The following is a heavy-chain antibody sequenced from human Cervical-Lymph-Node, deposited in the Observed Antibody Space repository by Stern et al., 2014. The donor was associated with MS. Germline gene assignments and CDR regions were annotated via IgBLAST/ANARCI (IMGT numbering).Heavy chain of an antibody. CDR1: GFTFGRHS. V-gene: IGHV3-30-3*01. J-gene: IGHJ4*02. D-gene: IGHD6-25*01. CDR2: ISYDGSSQ. CDR3: ARPAAARYFDY. Sequence: VHLVESGGGVVQSGGSLRLSCATCGFTFGRHSMHWVRQAPGKGLEWVAIISYDGSSQHYGDSLKGRLTISRSNSHNTAFLPMHSLRVEDTAIYYCARPAAARYFDYWGQGSQVTVSS.